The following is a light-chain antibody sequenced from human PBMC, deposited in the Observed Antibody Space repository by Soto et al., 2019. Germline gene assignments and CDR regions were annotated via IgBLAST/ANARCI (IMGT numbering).Light chain of an antibody. J-gene: IGLJ2*01. V-gene: IGLV1-44*01. CDR3: AAWDDSLKDVV. CDR1: SSNIGSNT. CDR2: SNN. Sequence: QSVLTQPPSASGTPGQRVTISCSGSSSNIGSNTVNWYQQLPGTAPKLLIYSNNQRPSGVPDRFSGSKSGTSASLAISGLQSEDEADYYCAAWDDSLKDVVFGGETQLTVL.